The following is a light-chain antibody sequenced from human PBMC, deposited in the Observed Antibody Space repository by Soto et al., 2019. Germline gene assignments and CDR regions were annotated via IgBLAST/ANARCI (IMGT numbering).Light chain of an antibody. Sequence: QSALTQPASVSGSPGQSITISCTGTSGDVGGYNYVSWYQQHPGEAPKLLIYEVSHRPSGVSNRFTGSKSGNTASLTISGLQAEDEADYYCNSYRNTSITVFGTGTKVTVL. CDR1: SGDVGGYNY. CDR2: EVS. CDR3: NSYRNTSITV. V-gene: IGLV2-14*01. J-gene: IGLJ1*01.